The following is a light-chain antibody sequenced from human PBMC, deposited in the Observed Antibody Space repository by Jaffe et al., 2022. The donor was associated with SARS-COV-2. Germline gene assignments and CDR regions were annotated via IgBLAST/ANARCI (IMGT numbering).Light chain of an antibody. CDR1: SGINVGSYR. J-gene: IGLJ3*02. CDR2: YKSDSDK. CDR3: MIWHSSAWV. V-gene: IGLV5-45*02. Sequence: QAVLTQPSSLSASPGASASLTCTLRSGINVGSYRIYWYQQKPGSPPQYLLRYKSDSDKQQDSGVPSRFSGYKDASANAGILLISGLQSEDEADYYCMIWHSSAWVFGGGTKLTVL.